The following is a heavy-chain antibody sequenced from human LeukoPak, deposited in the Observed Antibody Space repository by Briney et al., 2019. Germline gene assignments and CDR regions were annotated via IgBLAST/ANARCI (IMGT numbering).Heavy chain of an antibody. J-gene: IGHJ4*02. CDR2: IYHSGST. CDR3: ARGYDWDNLFDY. CDR1: GGSISSGNYY. V-gene: IGHV4-30-2*01. Sequence: PSQTLSLTCTVSGGSISSGNYYWSWIRQPPGKGLEWIGYIYHSGSTYYNPSLNSRVTLSVDRSKNQFSLKLSSVTAADTAVYYCARGYDWDNLFDYWGQGTLVTVSS. D-gene: IGHD5-12*01.